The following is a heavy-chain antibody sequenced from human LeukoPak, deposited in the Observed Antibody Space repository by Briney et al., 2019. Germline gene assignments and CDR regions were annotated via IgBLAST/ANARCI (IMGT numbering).Heavy chain of an antibody. CDR2: IIPILGIA. D-gene: IGHD3-10*01. V-gene: IGHV1-69*04. CDR3: ARDYRMVRGVINKYYFDY. CDR1: GGTFSSYA. J-gene: IGHJ4*02. Sequence: ASVKVSCKASGGTFSSYAISWVRQAPGQGLEWMGRIIPILGIANYAQKFQGRVTITADKSTSTAYMELSSLRSEDTAVYYCARDYRMVRGVINKYYFDYWGQGTLVTVSS.